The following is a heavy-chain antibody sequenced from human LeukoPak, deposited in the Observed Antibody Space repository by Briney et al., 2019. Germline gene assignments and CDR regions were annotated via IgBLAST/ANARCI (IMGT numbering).Heavy chain of an antibody. J-gene: IGHJ4*02. CDR2: INPSGGST. CDR1: GYTFTSYY. D-gene: IGHD3-22*01. Sequence: ASVKVSCKASGYTFTSYYMHWVRQAPGQGLEWMGIINPSGGSTNYAQKLQGRVTMTEDTSTDTAYMELSSLRSEDTAMYFCATARRPYRYDSTAFDYWGQGTLVAVSS. CDR3: ATARRPYRYDSTAFDY. V-gene: IGHV1-46*01.